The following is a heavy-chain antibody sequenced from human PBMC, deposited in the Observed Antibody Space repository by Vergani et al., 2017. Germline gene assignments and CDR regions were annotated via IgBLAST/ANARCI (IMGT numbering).Heavy chain of an antibody. J-gene: IGHJ4*02. Sequence: QVQLVQSGAEVKKPGSSVKVSCKASGGTFSSYAISWVRQAPGQGLEWMGGIIPIFGTANYAQKFQGRVTITADESTSTAYMELSSLTSEDTAVYYCAADARATVVTQVDYWGQGTLVTVSS. CDR3: AADARATVVTQVDY. CDR1: GGTFSSYA. D-gene: IGHD4-23*01. V-gene: IGHV1-69*01. CDR2: IIPIFGTA.